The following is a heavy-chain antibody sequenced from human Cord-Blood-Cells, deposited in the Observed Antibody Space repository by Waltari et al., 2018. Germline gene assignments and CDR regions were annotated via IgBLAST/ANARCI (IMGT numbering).Heavy chain of an antibody. J-gene: IGHJ4*02. V-gene: IGHV4-31*03. D-gene: IGHD3-9*01. CDR1: GGSIRSGGYY. CDR2: IYYSGST. Sequence: QVQLQESGPGLVKPSQTLSLTCTVSGGSIRSGGYYWSWIRQHPGKGLEWIGYIYYSGSTYYNPSLKSRVTISVDTSKNQFSLKLSSVTAADTAVYYCARSNYDILTGYFHWGQGTLVTVSS. CDR3: ARSNYDILTGYFH.